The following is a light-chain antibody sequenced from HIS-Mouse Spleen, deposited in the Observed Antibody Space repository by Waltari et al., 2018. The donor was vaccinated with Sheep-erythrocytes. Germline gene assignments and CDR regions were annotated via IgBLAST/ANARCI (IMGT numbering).Light chain of an antibody. CDR3: CSYAGSYNHV. J-gene: IGLJ1*01. CDR1: SSDVGGYNY. V-gene: IGLV2-11*01. Sequence: QSALTQPRSVSGSPGQSVTISCTGTSSDVGGYNYVSWYQQHPGKAPKLMIYDVSKRPSVVPGRFSGSKSGNTASLTISGLQAEDEADYYCCSYAGSYNHVFATGTKVTVL. CDR2: DVS.